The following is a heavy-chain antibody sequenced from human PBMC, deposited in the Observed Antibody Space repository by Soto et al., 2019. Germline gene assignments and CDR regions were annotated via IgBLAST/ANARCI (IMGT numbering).Heavy chain of an antibody. J-gene: IGHJ3*02. Sequence: ASVKVSCKASGYTFTSYDLHWVRQAPGQRLEWMGWTNAGNGNTKYSQKFQGRVTITRDTSASTAYMELSSLRSEDTAVYYCARVYYYGSGMAFDIWGQGTMVTVSS. D-gene: IGHD3-10*01. CDR1: GYTFTSYD. CDR3: ARVYYYGSGMAFDI. CDR2: TNAGNGNT. V-gene: IGHV1-3*01.